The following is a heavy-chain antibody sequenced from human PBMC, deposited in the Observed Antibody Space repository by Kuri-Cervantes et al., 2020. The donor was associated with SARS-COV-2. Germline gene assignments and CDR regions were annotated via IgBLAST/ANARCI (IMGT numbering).Heavy chain of an antibody. CDR2: IKQDGSEK. J-gene: IGHJ4*02. CDR3: ARDGDFWSGYSEGYCSGGNCYPGD. D-gene: IGHD2-15*01. V-gene: IGHV3-7*03. CDR1: GFTFSSYW. Sequence: LSLTCAASGFTFSSYWMSWVRQAPGKGLEWVANIKQDGSEKYYVDSVKGRFTISRDNAKNSLYLQMNSLRAEDTAVYYCARDGDFWSGYSEGYCSGGNCYPGDWGQGTLVTVSS.